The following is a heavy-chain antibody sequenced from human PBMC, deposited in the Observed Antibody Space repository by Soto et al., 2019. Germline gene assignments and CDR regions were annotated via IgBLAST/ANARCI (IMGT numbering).Heavy chain of an antibody. J-gene: IGHJ4*02. Sequence: GSLRLGGAASVLTFSRYTMYWVRQAPGKGLEWVAVISYDGNNKYYADSVKGRFTISRDNSKNKLSLQMNSLRPEDTAVYYCARFRSERPFDYWGQGTLVTVSS. CDR1: VLTFSRYT. CDR2: ISYDGNNK. CDR3: ARFRSERPFDY. V-gene: IGHV3-30-3*01.